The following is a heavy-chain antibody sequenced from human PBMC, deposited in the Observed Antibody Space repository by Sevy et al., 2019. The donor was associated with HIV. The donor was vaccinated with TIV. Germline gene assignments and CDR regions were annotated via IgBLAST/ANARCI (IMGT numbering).Heavy chain of an antibody. CDR2: ISYHGRNK. V-gene: IGHV3-30*18. D-gene: IGHD3-9*01. CDR3: AKDFTGYNGMDV. CDR1: GFTFSTHG. J-gene: IGHJ6*02. Sequence: GGSLRLSCAASGFTFSTHGMHWVRQAPGKGLEWVAVISYHGRNKFYGDSVEGRFTISRDNSKKTLYLQMNSLGIEDTAMYYCAKDFTGYNGMDVWGQGTMVTVS.